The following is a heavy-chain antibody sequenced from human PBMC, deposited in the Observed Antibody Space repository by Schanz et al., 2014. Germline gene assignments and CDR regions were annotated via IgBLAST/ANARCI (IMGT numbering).Heavy chain of an antibody. V-gene: IGHV1-46*01. Sequence: QVQLVQSGAEVKEPGASVKLSRKSSGYTFTDYYMQWVRQAPGQGLEWLGTIFLNDGGTHSAEKFQGRIIMTRDTSKSTVYLDLSSLRSEDTAVYYCARERPRKGDFDYWGQGTLVTVSS. CDR2: IFLNDGGT. D-gene: IGHD1-26*01. CDR1: GYTFTDYY. J-gene: IGHJ4*02. CDR3: ARERPRKGDFDY.